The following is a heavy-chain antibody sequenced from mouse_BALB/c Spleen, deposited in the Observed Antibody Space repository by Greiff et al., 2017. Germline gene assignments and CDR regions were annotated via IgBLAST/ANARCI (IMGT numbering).Heavy chain of an antibody. CDR3: ARGNYEGYYFDY. D-gene: IGHD2-3*01. CDR2: IYPGGGYT. J-gene: IGHJ2*01. CDR1: GYTFTNYW. Sequence: QVQLQQSGAELVRPGTSVKISCTASGYTFTNYWLGWVKQRPGHGLEWIGDIYPGGGYTNYNEKFKGQATLTADTSSSTAYLQLSSLTSEDSAVYFCARGNYEGYYFDYWGQGTTLTVSS. V-gene: IGHV1-63*02.